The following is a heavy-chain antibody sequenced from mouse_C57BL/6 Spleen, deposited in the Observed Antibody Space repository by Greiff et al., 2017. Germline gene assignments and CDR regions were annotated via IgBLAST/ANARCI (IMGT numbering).Heavy chain of an antibody. CDR3: ARSDYGSSYERVYWYFDV. V-gene: IGHV1-39*01. Sequence: EVQLQQSGPELVKPGASVKISCKASGYSFTDYNMNWVKQSNGKSLEWIGVINPNYGTTSYNQKFKGKATLTVDQSSSTAYMQLNSLTSEDSAVYYCARSDYGSSYERVYWYFDVWGTGTTVTVSS. CDR2: INPNYGTT. D-gene: IGHD1-1*01. CDR1: GYSFTDYN. J-gene: IGHJ1*03.